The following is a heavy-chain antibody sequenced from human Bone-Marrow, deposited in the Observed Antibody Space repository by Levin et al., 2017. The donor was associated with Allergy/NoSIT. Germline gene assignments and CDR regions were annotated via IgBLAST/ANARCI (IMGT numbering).Heavy chain of an antibody. J-gene: IGHJ4*02. CDR3: ARDRSGYRYYFDY. CDR2: ISSSSSYI. Sequence: GESLKISCAASGFTFSSYSMNWVRQAPGKGLEWVSSISSSSSYIYYADSVKGRFTISRDNAKNSLYLQMNSLRAEDTAVYYCARDRSGYRYYFDYWGQGTLVTVSS. D-gene: IGHD5-18*01. V-gene: IGHV3-21*01. CDR1: GFTFSSYS.